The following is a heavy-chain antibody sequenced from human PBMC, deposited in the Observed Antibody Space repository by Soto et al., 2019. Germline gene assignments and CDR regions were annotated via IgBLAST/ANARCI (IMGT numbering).Heavy chain of an antibody. V-gene: IGHV5-51*01. CDR1: GYSFNNNW. CDR3: ARRDISGFPDY. CDR2: IHPGDSDS. J-gene: IGHJ4*02. Sequence: GGSLKISCKGSGYSFNNNWIGWVRQMPGKGLEWMGIIHPGDSDSRYSPSFQGQVTMSVDKSINTAYLQWSSLKASDTAMYYCARRDISGFPDYWGQGTLVTVSS. D-gene: IGHD3-22*01.